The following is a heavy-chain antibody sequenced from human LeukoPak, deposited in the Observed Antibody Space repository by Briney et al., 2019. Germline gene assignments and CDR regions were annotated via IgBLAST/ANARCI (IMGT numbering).Heavy chain of an antibody. J-gene: IGHJ4*02. CDR2: IIYDGRHT. V-gene: IGHV3-23*01. D-gene: IGHD2-2*01. CDR1: GFTFRMYA. Sequence: GGSLRLSCTASGFTFRMYAMSWVRQAPGKGLESVTSIIYDGRHTYYAASVKGRFTISRDNSKNTQYLQMNSLRPEDTAVYYCARGRTPYCRSTTCYACLDYWGQGTLVTVSS. CDR3: ARGRTPYCRSTTCYACLDY.